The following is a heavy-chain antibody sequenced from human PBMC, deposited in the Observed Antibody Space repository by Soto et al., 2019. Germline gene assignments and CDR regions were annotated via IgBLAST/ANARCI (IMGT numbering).Heavy chain of an antibody. J-gene: IGHJ4*02. V-gene: IGHV4-59*08. CDR3: AKYRAYCSGSSCPGDGFDI. Sequence: QVQLQESGPGLVKPSETLSLTCTVSGVSISSYYWSWIRQPPGKGLEWIGYIYYRGNTYYNPSLKSRVTISVDTSKNRYSLKLTAVTAADTAIYYCAKYRAYCSGSSCPGDGFDIWGPGSLVTVSP. CDR2: IYYRGNT. D-gene: IGHD2-15*01. CDR1: GVSISSYY.